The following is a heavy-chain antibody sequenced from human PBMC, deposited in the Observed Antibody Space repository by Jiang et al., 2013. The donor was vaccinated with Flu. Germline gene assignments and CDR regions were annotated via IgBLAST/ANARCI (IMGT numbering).Heavy chain of an antibody. V-gene: IGHV1-69*01. J-gene: IGHJ6*03. Sequence: VQLVESGAEVKKPGSSVKVSCKASGGTFTSYAISWVRQAPGQGLEWMGGIIPVYGTANYAQKFQGRVTITADESTGTAYMEVSRLRSEDTAVYYCAGPLPYSSPSRGYWYYYMDVWGKGTTVTVSS. CDR2: IIPVYGTA. D-gene: IGHD6-13*01. CDR1: GGTFTSYA. CDR3: AGPLPYSSPSRGYWYYYMDV.